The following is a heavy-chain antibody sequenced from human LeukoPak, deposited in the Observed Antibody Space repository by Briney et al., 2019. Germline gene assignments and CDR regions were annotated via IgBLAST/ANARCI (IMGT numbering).Heavy chain of an antibody. J-gene: IGHJ4*02. Sequence: PGGSLRLSCAASGFTFDDYAMHWVRQAPGKGLEWVSGISWNSGSIGYADSVKGRFTISRDNAKNSLYLQMNSLRAEDTALYHCAKGRGSSGFDSIFDYWGQGTLVTVSS. CDR2: ISWNSGSI. V-gene: IGHV3-9*01. CDR1: GFTFDDYA. D-gene: IGHD5-12*01. CDR3: AKGRGSSGFDSIFDY.